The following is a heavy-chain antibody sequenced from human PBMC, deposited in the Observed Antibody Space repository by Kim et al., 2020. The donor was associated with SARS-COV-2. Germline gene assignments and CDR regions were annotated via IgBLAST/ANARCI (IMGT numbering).Heavy chain of an antibody. V-gene: IGHV3-30*18. D-gene: IGHD3-16*01. CDR3: AKDAHGWSEFVGFDY. J-gene: IGHJ4*02. CDR1: GFRFSNYG. Sequence: GGSLRLSCAASGFRFSNYGMDWVRQAPGKGLEWVALISYDESSQYYADSVKGRFTISRDNSKNTLWLQMNSLRAEDTAVYYCAKDAHGWSEFVGFDYWGQGTLVTVSS. CDR2: ISYDESSQ.